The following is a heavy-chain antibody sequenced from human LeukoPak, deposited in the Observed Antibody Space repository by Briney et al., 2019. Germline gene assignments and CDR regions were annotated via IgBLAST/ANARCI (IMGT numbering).Heavy chain of an antibody. CDR1: GFTVSSNY. D-gene: IGHD3-16*01. J-gene: IGHJ4*02. Sequence: PGGSLRLSCAASGFTVSSNYMSWVRQAPGKGLEWVSVIYSGGSTYYADSVKGRFTISRDNSKNTLYLQMNSLRAEDTAVYYCLIITFDTPIDYWGQGTLVTVSS. CDR2: IYSGGST. CDR3: LIITFDTPIDY. V-gene: IGHV3-53*01.